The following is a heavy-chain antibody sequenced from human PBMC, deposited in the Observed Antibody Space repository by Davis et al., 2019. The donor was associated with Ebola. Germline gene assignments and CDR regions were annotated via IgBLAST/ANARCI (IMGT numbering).Heavy chain of an antibody. CDR2: ISYDGSNK. CDR1: GFTFSSYG. CDR3: ASKYCSGGSRYCYGMDV. V-gene: IGHV3-30*03. J-gene: IGHJ6*04. Sequence: GGSLRLSCAASGFTFSSYGMHWVRQAPGKGLEWVAVISYDGSNKYYADSVKGRFTISRDNSKNTLYLQMNSLRAEDTAVYYCASKYCSGGSRYCYGMDVWGKGTTVTVSS. D-gene: IGHD2-15*01.